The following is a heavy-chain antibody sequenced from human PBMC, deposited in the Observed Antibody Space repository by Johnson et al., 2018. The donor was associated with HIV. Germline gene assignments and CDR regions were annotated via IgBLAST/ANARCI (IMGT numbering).Heavy chain of an antibody. J-gene: IGHJ3*02. CDR2: IGTAGDT. CDR3: AKVGATVVTPRGEAFDI. Sequence: EKLVESGGGLVQPGGSLRLSCAASGFTFSSYDMHWVRQATGKGLEWVSAIGTAGDTYYPGSVKGRFTISRENAKNSLYLQMNSLRAGDTAVYYLAKVGATVVTPRGEAFDIWGQGAMVTVSS. V-gene: IGHV3-13*01. CDR1: GFTFSSYD. D-gene: IGHD4-23*01.